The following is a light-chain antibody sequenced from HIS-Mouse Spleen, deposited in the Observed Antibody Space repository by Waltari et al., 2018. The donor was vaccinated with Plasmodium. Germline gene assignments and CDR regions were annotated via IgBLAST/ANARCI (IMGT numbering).Light chain of an antibody. CDR3: QSADSSGTYQV. J-gene: IGLJ2*01. V-gene: IGLV3-25*03. Sequence: SYELPQPPSVSVSPGQTARIPCSGDALPKQYAYWYQQKPGQAPVLVIYKDSERPSGIPERFSGSSSGTTVTLTISGVQAEDEADYYCQSADSSGTYQVFGGGTKLTVL. CDR1: ALPKQY. CDR2: KDS.